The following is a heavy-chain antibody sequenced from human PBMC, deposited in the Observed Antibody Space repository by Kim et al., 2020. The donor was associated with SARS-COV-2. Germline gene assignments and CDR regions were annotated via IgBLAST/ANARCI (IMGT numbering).Heavy chain of an antibody. D-gene: IGHD3-9*01. V-gene: IGHV3-9*01. Sequence: GWSLRLSCAASGFTFDNYAMHWVRQAPGKGLEWVSSIHWNSVNIAYADSVKGRFTISRDNAKNSLYLQMNSLRTEDTAVYYCVRDVHFDILTGYFLYWGQGTLVTVAS. J-gene: IGHJ4*02. CDR2: IHWNSVNI. CDR3: VRDVHFDILTGYFLY. CDR1: GFTFDNYA.